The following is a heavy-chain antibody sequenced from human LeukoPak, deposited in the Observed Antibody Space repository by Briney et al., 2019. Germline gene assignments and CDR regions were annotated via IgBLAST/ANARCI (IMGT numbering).Heavy chain of an antibody. Sequence: RSGGSLRLSCAASGFTFSSYSMNWVRQAPGKGLEWVSYISSSSSTIYYADSVKGRFTISRDNAKNSLYLQMNSLRAEDTAVYYCARDNSRGWFGDAFGWFDPWGQGTLVTVSS. J-gene: IGHJ5*02. CDR3: ARDNSRGWFGDAFGWFDP. CDR1: GFTFSSYS. V-gene: IGHV3-48*04. CDR2: ISSSSSTI. D-gene: IGHD3-10*01.